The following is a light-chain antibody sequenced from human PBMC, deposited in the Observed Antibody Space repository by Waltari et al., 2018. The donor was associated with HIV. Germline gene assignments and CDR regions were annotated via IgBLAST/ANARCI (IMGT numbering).Light chain of an antibody. J-gene: IGLJ2*01. CDR3: AAWDDSLNGPL. CDR2: KTN. V-gene: IGLV1-44*01. Sequence: QSVLTQPPSASGTPGHRVTISCSGSSSNVGRNSVSWYRQFPGTAPKLLIYKTNQRPSGVPDRFSGSKSGTSASLAISGLQSDDESVYYCAAWDDSLNGPLFGGGTQLTVL. CDR1: SSNVGRNS.